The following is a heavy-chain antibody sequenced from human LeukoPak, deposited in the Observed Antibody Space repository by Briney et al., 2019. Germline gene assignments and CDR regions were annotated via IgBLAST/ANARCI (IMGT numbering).Heavy chain of an antibody. CDR1: GFTFTSSA. V-gene: IGHV1-58*02. CDR2: IVVGSGNT. Sequence: GASVKVSCKASGFTFTSSAMQWVRLARGQRREWIGWIVVGSGNTNYAQKFQERVTITRDMSTSTAYMELSSLRSEDTAVYYCAAAGYSSDAFDIWGQGTMVTVSS. J-gene: IGHJ3*02. CDR3: AAAGYSSDAFDI. D-gene: IGHD4-11*01.